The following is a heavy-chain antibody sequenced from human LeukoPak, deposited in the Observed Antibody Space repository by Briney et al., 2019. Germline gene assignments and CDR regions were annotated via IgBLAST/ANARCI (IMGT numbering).Heavy chain of an antibody. V-gene: IGHV3-48*03. CDR1: GFTFSSYE. Sequence: GGSLRLSCAASGFTFSSYEMNWVRQGPGKGLDWVSYISSSGGTIYYADSVKGRFTISRDNAKNSLYLQMNSLRAEDTAVYYCARSWGSGSHIVDYWGQGTLVTVSS. D-gene: IGHD3-10*01. CDR2: ISSSGGTI. CDR3: ARSWGSGSHIVDY. J-gene: IGHJ4*02.